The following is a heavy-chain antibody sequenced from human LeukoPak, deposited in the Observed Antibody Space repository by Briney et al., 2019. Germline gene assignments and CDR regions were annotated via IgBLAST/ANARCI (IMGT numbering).Heavy chain of an antibody. D-gene: IGHD1-26*01. J-gene: IGHJ4*02. V-gene: IGHV3-7*01. CDR3: AKWELYSGFYYIDY. CDR1: GFTFSSYW. Sequence: GGSLRLSCAASGFTFSSYWMTWVRQGPGKGLEWVANIKPDGSLIYYVDSVKGRFTIPRDNAKNSLYLQMNSLRAEDTAVYYCAKWELYSGFYYIDYWGQGTLATVSS. CDR2: IKPDGSLI.